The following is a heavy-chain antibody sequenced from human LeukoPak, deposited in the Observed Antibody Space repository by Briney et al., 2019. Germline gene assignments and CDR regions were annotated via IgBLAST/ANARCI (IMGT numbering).Heavy chain of an antibody. Sequence: GGSLRLSCAASGFTFSSYWMTWVRQAPGKGLEWVANIKQDGSEKYYVDSVKGRFTISRDNAKNSLYLQMNSLRAEDTAVYYCARDNSVRDEAWWFNPWGQGTLVTVSS. CDR3: ARDNSVRDEAWWFNP. CDR1: GFTFSSYW. J-gene: IGHJ5*02. CDR2: IKQDGSEK. V-gene: IGHV3-7*01. D-gene: IGHD5-24*01.